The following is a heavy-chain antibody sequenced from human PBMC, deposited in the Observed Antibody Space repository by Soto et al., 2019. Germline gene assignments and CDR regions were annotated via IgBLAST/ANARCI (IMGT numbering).Heavy chain of an antibody. Sequence: GGSLRLSCAASGFTFSSYWMHWVRQAPGKGLVWVSRINSDGSTTSYADSVKGRFTISRDNAKNTLYLQMNSLRAEDTAVYYCAKPPNYYDSSGYYDYWGQGTLVTVSS. CDR2: INSDGSTT. CDR3: AKPPNYYDSSGYYDY. V-gene: IGHV3-74*01. D-gene: IGHD3-22*01. CDR1: GFTFSSYW. J-gene: IGHJ4*02.